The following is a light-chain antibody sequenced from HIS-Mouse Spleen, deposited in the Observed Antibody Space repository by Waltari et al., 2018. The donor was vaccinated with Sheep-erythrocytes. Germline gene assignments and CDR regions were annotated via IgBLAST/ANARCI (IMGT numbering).Light chain of an antibody. CDR3: AAWDDSLSGNWV. V-gene: IGLV1-47*01. J-gene: IGLJ3*02. CDR2: RNN. CDR1: SSNIGRNY. Sequence: QSVLTQPPSASGPPGQRVTISCSGSSSNIGRNYVYWYQQLTGTAPKLLIYRNNQRPSGVPDRFSGSKSGTSASLAISGLRSEDEADYYCAAWDDSLSGNWVFGGGTKLTVL.